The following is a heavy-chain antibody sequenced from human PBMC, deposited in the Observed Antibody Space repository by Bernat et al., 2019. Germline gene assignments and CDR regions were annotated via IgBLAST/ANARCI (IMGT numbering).Heavy chain of an antibody. D-gene: IGHD2-15*01. CDR1: GFTFSSYW. CDR2: INSDGSST. Sequence: EVQLVESGGGLVQPGGSLRLSCAASGFTFSSYWMHWVRQAPGKGLVWVSRINSDGSSTSYADSVKGRFTISRDNAKNTLDLQMNSLRDEDTAVYYCARAGGRYCSGGSCYCGPFDIWGQGRMVTVS. CDR3: ARAGGRYCSGGSCYCGPFDI. J-gene: IGHJ3*02. V-gene: IGHV3-74*01.